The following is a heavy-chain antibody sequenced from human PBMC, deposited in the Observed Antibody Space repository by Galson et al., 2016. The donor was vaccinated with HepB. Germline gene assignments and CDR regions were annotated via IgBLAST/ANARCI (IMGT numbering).Heavy chain of an antibody. CDR2: IHSVGST. V-gene: IGHV3-53*01. Sequence: SLRLSCAASGFTVTSNYMSWVRQAPGKGLEWVSTIHSVGSTYYGDSVKGRFTISRDKSKNTLYLQMNSLRVEDTAVYYCARLDSTYYYYYGMDVWGQGTTVTVSS. CDR1: GFTVTSNY. J-gene: IGHJ6*02. D-gene: IGHD1-1*01. CDR3: ARLDSTYYYYYGMDV.